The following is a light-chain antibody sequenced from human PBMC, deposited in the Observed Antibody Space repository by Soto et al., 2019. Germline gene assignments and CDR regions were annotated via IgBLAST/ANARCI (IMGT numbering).Light chain of an antibody. Sequence: EIVLTQSPATLSLSPGERGTLSCRASQSVNNYLAWYQQKPGQAPRLLIYDASNRATDIPARFRGSGSGTDFTLTISSLEPEDSAVYYCQQRSNWPITFGQGTRLEIK. CDR3: QQRSNWPIT. J-gene: IGKJ5*01. CDR2: DAS. CDR1: QSVNNY. V-gene: IGKV3-11*01.